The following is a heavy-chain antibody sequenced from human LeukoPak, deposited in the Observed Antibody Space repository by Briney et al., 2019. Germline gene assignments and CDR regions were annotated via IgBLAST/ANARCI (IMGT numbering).Heavy chain of an antibody. CDR2: IYYSGST. V-gene: IGHV4-59*01. CDR1: GGSISSYY. Sequence: PSETLSLTCTVSGGSISSYYWSWIRQPPGKGLEWIGYIYYSGSTNYNPSLKSRVTISVDTSKNQFSLKLSSVTAVDTAVYYCARDRYCSGGSSCRGAFDIWGQGTMVTVSS. J-gene: IGHJ3*02. CDR3: ARDRYCSGGSSCRGAFDI. D-gene: IGHD2-15*01.